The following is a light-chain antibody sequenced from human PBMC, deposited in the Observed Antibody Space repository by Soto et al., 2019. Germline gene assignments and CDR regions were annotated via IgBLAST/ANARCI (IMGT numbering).Light chain of an antibody. V-gene: IGKV3-15*01. CDR1: QSVSSD. J-gene: IGKJ5*01. CDR2: YTS. Sequence: VVMTQSPATLSLSHGGSATLSCRASQSVSSDLAWYQQKPGQAPRLLIYYTSTRATGFPARFSGGGSGTEFTLTISILQSEDSALYCCPQSNKWPIPFGQVTR. CDR3: PQSNKWPIP.